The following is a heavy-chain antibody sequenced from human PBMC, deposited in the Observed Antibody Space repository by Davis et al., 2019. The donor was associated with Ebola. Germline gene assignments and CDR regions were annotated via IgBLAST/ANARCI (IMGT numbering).Heavy chain of an antibody. CDR2: MNPNSGNT. Sequence: AASVKVSCKASGYTFTGYDINWVRQATGQGLEWMGWMNPNSGNTGYAQKFQGRVTMTRENSMSTAYMELRSLRSEDTAVYFCAGGGVAYSDLDYWGQGTLVAVSS. CDR1: GYTFTGYD. V-gene: IGHV1-8*01. D-gene: IGHD2-21*01. CDR3: AGGGVAYSDLDY. J-gene: IGHJ4*02.